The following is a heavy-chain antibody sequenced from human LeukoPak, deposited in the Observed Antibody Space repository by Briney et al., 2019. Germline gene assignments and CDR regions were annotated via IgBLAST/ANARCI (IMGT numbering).Heavy chain of an antibody. Sequence: ASVKVSCKASGYTFTGYYMHWVRQAPGQGLEWMGRISPNSGGTNYAQKFQGRVTMTRDTSISTAYMELSRLRSDDTAVYYCARDYEGITLNWFDPWGQGTLVTVSS. CDR1: GYTFTGYY. CDR3: ARDYEGITLNWFDP. J-gene: IGHJ5*02. V-gene: IGHV1-2*06. CDR2: ISPNSGGT. D-gene: IGHD3-10*01.